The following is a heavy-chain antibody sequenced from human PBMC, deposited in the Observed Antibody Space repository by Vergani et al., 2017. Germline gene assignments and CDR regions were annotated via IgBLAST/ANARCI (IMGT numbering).Heavy chain of an antibody. CDR1: GFTFDDYA. J-gene: IGHJ4*02. CDR3: AKASRGESNTGITTFDY. D-gene: IGHD1-20*01. V-gene: IGHV3-9*01. Sequence: EVQLVESGGGLVQPSRSLRLSCAASGFTFDDYAMHWVRQAPGKGLEWVSGISWNSGSIGYADSVKGRFTISRDNAKNSLYLQMNSLRAEDTALYYCAKASRGESNTGITTFDYWGQGTLVTVSS. CDR2: ISWNSGSI.